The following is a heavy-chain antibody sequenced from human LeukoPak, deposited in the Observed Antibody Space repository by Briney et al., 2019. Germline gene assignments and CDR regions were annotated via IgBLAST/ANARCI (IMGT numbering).Heavy chain of an antibody. CDR2: IRGRAFGGTT. J-gene: IGHJ5*02. D-gene: IGHD3-10*01. Sequence: GGSLTLSSTASAFTLGDYDMSWVRLPPGNGLEWVGLIRGRAFGGTTEYATSVKGSLTIATDTYKTTIYLQMNSLKTEDTAVYDCTRRNRGGVRGVMFDPWGQGTLVTVSS. CDR3: TRRNRGGVRGVMFDP. CDR1: AFTLGDYD. V-gene: IGHV3-49*04.